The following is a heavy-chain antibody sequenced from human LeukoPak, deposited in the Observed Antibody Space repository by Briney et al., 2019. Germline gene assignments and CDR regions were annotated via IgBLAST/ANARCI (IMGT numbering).Heavy chain of an antibody. J-gene: IGHJ4*02. CDR3: ARGSSDQDYFDY. V-gene: IGHV3-21*01. CDR1: GFTFSSYI. CDR2: ISSSSSYI. Sequence: GGSLRLSCAASGFTFSSYIMNWVRQAPGKGLEWVSSISSSSSYIYYADSVKGRFTISRDNAKNSLYLQMNSLRAEDTAVYYCARGSSDQDYFDYWGQGTLVTVSS. D-gene: IGHD6-19*01.